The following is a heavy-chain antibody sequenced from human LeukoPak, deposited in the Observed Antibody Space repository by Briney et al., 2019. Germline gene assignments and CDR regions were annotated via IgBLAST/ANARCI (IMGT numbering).Heavy chain of an antibody. CDR1: GFTFSNYG. CDR3: ARGRAFRGTMTLFDN. J-gene: IGHJ4*02. D-gene: IGHD1-1*01. Sequence: GGSLRLSCAASGFTFSNYGMHWVRQAPGKGPEWGTLISYDGSNKFYADSVKGRFTISRDNSKNILYLQMDSLRPEDTAVFYCARGRAFRGTMTLFDNWGRGTLVTVSS. CDR2: ISYDGSNK. V-gene: IGHV3-30*03.